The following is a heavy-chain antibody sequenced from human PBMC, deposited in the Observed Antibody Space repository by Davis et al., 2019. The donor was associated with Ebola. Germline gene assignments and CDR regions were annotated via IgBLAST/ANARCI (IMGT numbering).Heavy chain of an antibody. CDR3: ARRYYGSGTYYKDY. D-gene: IGHD3-10*01. Sequence: PGGSLRLSCAASGLTFSNYWMSWVRQAPGKGLEWVANINQDGGEKYYVDSVKGRFTVSRDNAKNSLYLQMNSLRAEDTAVYYCARRYYGSGTYYKDYWGQGTLVTVSS. J-gene: IGHJ4*02. CDR1: GLTFSNYW. CDR2: INQDGGEK. V-gene: IGHV3-7*01.